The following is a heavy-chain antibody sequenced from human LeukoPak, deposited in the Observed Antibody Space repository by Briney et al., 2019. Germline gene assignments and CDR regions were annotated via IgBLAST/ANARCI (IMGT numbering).Heavy chain of an antibody. V-gene: IGHV3-23*01. CDR1: GFTFSSYA. Sequence: GGSLRLSCAASGFTFSSYAMSWVRQAPGKGLEWVSAISGSGGSTYYADSVKGRFTISRDNSKNTLYLQMNSLRAEDTAVYYCAKARTYYYDSSGYYNPFDDWGQGTLVTVSS. J-gene: IGHJ4*02. D-gene: IGHD3-22*01. CDR2: ISGSGGST. CDR3: AKARTYYYDSSGYYNPFDD.